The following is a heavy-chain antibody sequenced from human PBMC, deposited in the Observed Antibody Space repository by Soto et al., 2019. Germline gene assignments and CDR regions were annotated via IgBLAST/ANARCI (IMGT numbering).Heavy chain of an antibody. V-gene: IGHV3-21*04. J-gene: IGHJ4*02. D-gene: IGHD3-22*01. CDR2: ITSSNTYI. Sequence: GGSLRLSSAASGFTFSSYSMSWVRQAPGEGLEWVSSITSSNTYIHYGDSVKGRFAISRDNFKNTLFLQMNSLRAEDTAPYYCARGSSRYFDTSGFFPDWGQGTLVTVSS. CDR3: ARGSSRYFDTSGFFPD. CDR1: GFTFSSYS.